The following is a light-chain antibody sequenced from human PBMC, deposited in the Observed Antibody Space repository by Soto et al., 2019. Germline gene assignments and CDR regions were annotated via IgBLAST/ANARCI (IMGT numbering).Light chain of an antibody. CDR3: HQYDSWT. Sequence: EIVMTQSPATLSVSPGERATLSCRASQSVSSNLAWYQQKPGQAPRLLIYDASNRATGIPARFSGSGSGTDFTLTISRLEPEDFAVYYCHQYDSWTFGQGTKVDIK. CDR1: QSVSSN. V-gene: IGKV3D-15*01. J-gene: IGKJ1*01. CDR2: DAS.